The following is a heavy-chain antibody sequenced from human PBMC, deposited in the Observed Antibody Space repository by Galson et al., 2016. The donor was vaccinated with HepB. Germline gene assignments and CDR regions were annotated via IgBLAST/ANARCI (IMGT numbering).Heavy chain of an antibody. CDR1: GFTFSTYS. D-gene: IGHD2-15*01. J-gene: IGHJ4*02. CDR3: TRDTDWWRTNKYFFDY. V-gene: IGHV3-48*02. CDR2: ISSSGSTI. Sequence: SLRLSCAVSGFTFSTYSMNWVRQAPGKGLEWVSYISSSGSTIYYADSVKGRFTISRANAKNSLFLQMTSLRDEDTAIYYCTRDTDWWRTNKYFFDYWGQGTLVTVSS.